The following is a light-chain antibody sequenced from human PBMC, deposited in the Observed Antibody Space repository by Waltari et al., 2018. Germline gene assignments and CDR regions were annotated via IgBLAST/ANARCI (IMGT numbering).Light chain of an antibody. J-gene: IGKJ3*01. Sequence: DMQMTQSPSYVSASVGDRVTITCRASQDIHTCLAWYQQKPGKAPRLLISAASSLQRGVPSRFSGSGSGTDFTLTISSLQPEDFATYYCQQANSFPFTFGPGTKVDIK. CDR3: QQANSFPFT. V-gene: IGKV1D-12*01. CDR1: QDIHTC. CDR2: AAS.